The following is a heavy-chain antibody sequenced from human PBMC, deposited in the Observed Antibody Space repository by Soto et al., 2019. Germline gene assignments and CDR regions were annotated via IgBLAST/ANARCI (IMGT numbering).Heavy chain of an antibody. Sequence: QVQLVQSGAEVKQPGASVKVSCRTSGYTFTNYDISWVRQATGQGLEWMGWMNPDSANTGYAQKFQGRVTMTRDTSLGTAYMELNSLTSEDTAVYYCARAIRHQLLSDYWGQGTLVTVSS. D-gene: IGHD1-26*01. J-gene: IGHJ4*02. CDR3: ARAIRHQLLSDY. CDR1: GYTFTNYD. CDR2: MNPDSANT. V-gene: IGHV1-8*01.